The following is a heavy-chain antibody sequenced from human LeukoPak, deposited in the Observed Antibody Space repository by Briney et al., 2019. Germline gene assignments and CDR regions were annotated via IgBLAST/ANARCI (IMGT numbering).Heavy chain of an antibody. D-gene: IGHD3-16*01. CDR2: ISPNNGNT. CDR3: IRGPGANWGMVGGGEF. Sequence: ASVKVSCKTSGYSFGNYGISWVRQAPGQALDWMGWISPNNGNTNYLQKFQGRVTMTTDTSPNTDSMELRSLTSDGTTVYYCIRGPGANWGMVGGGEFWGQGTLVTVSS. J-gene: IGHJ4*02. V-gene: IGHV1-18*01. CDR1: GYSFGNYG.